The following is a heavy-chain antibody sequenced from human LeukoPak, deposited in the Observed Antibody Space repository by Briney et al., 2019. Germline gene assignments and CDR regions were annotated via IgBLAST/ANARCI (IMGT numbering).Heavy chain of an antibody. CDR3: ARDRGTWNDRSRWFDP. CDR2: IYYSANT. Sequence: PSETLSLTCTVSGGSISSYYWSWIRQPPGKGLEWIGYIYYSANTNYNPSLKSRVTISLDTSKNQFSLKLSSVTAADTAVYYCARDRGTWNDRSRWFDPWGQGTLVTVSS. J-gene: IGHJ5*02. V-gene: IGHV4-59*12. CDR1: GGSISSYY. D-gene: IGHD1-1*01.